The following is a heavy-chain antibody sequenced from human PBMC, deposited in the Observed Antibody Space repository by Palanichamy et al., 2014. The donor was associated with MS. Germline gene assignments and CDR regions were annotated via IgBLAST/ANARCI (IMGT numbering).Heavy chain of an antibody. Sequence: QLQLQESGPGLVKPSETLSLICTVSGGSISGSYYYWGWIRQPPGKGLEWIGSVYYGGNTYYNPSLKSRVTISVDTSKNQFSLKLSSVTAADTAVYYCARPRGSSWHFDYWGQGTLVTVSS. J-gene: IGHJ4*02. V-gene: IGHV4-39*01. CDR3: ARPRGSSWHFDY. CDR1: GGSISGSYYY. CDR2: VYYGGNT. D-gene: IGHD2-2*01.